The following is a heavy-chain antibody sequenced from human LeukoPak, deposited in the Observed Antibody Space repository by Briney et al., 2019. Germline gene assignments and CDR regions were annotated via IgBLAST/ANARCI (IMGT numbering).Heavy chain of an antibody. CDR1: GGSISSSYY. D-gene: IGHD2-21*02. Sequence: ASETLSLTCTVSGGSISSSYYWGWIRPPPGKGLEWIGSIYYSGSTYYNPSLKSRVTISVDTSKNQFSLKLSSVTAADTAVYYCARLALAYCGGDCYSGLFDYWGQGTLVTVSS. J-gene: IGHJ4*02. CDR3: ARLALAYCGGDCYSGLFDY. V-gene: IGHV4-39*01. CDR2: IYYSGST.